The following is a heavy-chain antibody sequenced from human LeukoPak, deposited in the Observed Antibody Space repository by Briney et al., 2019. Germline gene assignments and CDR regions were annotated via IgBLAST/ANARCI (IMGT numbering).Heavy chain of an antibody. Sequence: ASVKVSCKVSGYTLTELSMHWVRQAPGKGLEWMGGFDPEDGETIYAQKFQGRVTMTEDTSTDTAYMELSSLRSEDTAVYYCARVRCSGGSCYFLGGMGDIRFDYWGQGTLVTVSS. CDR1: GYTLTELS. CDR3: ARVRCSGGSCYFLGGMGDIRFDY. V-gene: IGHV1-24*01. J-gene: IGHJ4*02. D-gene: IGHD2-15*01. CDR2: FDPEDGET.